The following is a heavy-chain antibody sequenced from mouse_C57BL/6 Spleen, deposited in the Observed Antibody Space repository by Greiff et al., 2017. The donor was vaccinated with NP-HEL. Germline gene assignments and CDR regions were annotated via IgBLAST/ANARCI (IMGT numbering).Heavy chain of an antibody. CDR3: ARGGYYGSSSSYYYAMDY. J-gene: IGHJ4*01. V-gene: IGHV1-69*01. Sequence: QVQLQQPGAELVMPGASVKLSCKASGYTFTSYWMHWVKQRPGQGLEWIGEIDPSDSYTNYNQKFKGKSTLTVDKSSSTAYMQRSSLTSEDSAVYYCARGGYYGSSSSYYYAMDYWGQGTSVTVSS. D-gene: IGHD1-1*01. CDR1: GYTFTSYW. CDR2: IDPSDSYT.